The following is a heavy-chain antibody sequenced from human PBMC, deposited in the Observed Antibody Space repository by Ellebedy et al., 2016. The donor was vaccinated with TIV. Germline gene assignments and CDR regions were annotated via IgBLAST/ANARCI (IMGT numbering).Heavy chain of an antibody. CDR3: VKGTVTTGDAFDI. CDR2: LTSNGVSP. Sequence: GESLKISCSASGFTFSNYAIHWVRQAPGKGLEYVSALTSNGVSPYYADSVKGRFTISRDNSKSTLYLQMGSLRAEDTAVYYCVKGTVTTGDAFDIWGQGTMVTVSS. D-gene: IGHD4-17*01. CDR1: GFTFSNYA. J-gene: IGHJ3*02. V-gene: IGHV3-64D*06.